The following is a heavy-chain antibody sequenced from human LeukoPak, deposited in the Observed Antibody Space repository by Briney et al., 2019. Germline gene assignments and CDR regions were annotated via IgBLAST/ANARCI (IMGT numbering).Heavy chain of an antibody. CDR3: ARGSSYFGY. Sequence: PGGSLRLYCAAPGFTFSNYGMHWVRQAPGKGLEWVAFIRYDGTNKYYADSAEGRFTISRDNSKNTLYLQMSSLGAEDTGVYYCARGSSYFGYWGQGTLVTVSS. V-gene: IGHV3-30*02. J-gene: IGHJ4*02. D-gene: IGHD6-6*01. CDR1: GFTFSNYG. CDR2: IRYDGTNK.